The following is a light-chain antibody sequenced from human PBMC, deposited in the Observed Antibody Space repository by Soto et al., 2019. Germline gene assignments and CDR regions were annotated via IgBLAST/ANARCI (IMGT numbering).Light chain of an antibody. CDR2: GAS. V-gene: IGKV3-20*01. CDR3: QQYESSPVT. CDR1: QSVSSPY. J-gene: IGKJ3*01. Sequence: EVVLTQSPVTLSLSPGERATLSCRASQSVSSPYLAWYQQKPGQPPRLLIYGASSRATDIPDRFIGSGSGTEFTLTIARLAPEDFAMYYCQQYESSPVTFGPGTKVDI.